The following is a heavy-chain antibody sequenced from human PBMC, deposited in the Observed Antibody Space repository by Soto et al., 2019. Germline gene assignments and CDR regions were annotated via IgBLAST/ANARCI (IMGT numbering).Heavy chain of an antibody. CDR2: IYYSGST. D-gene: IGHD3-9*01. J-gene: IGHJ6*02. CDR3: ARVDILTAYGCMDV. Sequence: PSETLSLTCTVSGDSIRSGNHYWSWIRQPPGKGLEWIGYIYYSGSTYYSPSLKSRVTISVDTSKNQFSLKLNSVTAADTAVYYCARVDILTAYGCMDVWGQGTTVTAS. V-gene: IGHV4-30-4*01. CDR1: GDSIRSGNHY.